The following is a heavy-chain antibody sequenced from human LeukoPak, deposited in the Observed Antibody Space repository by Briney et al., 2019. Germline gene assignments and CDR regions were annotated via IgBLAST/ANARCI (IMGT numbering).Heavy chain of an antibody. CDR3: TRGKYYCSGDSCSPPFDY. D-gene: IGHD2-15*01. Sequence: PSETLSLTCAVLGGSFSDFYWSWLRHPPGKGGEGFGEVDHTGGTKYKSSLKSRVTISVDKSKNQFSLELSSVTAADTAVYYCTRGKYYCSGDSCSPPFDYWGRGALVTVSS. V-gene: IGHV4-34*01. CDR1: GGSFSDFY. CDR2: VDHTGGT. J-gene: IGHJ4*02.